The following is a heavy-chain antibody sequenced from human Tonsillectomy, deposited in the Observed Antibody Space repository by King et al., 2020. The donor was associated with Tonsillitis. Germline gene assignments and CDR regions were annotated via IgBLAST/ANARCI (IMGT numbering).Heavy chain of an antibody. CDR1: GFTFSRYG. J-gene: IGHJ4*02. D-gene: IGHD3-22*01. Sequence: VQLVESGGGVVQPGRSLRLSCAASGFTFSRYGMYWVRQAPGKGLEWVAVITYDGSKKNYADSVKGRFTVSTDNSKNTLYLQMTSLRAEDTAVYYCAKDYYYDNSGYGYWGQGTLVTVSS. CDR3: AKDYYYDNSGYGY. CDR2: ITYDGSKK. V-gene: IGHV3-30*18.